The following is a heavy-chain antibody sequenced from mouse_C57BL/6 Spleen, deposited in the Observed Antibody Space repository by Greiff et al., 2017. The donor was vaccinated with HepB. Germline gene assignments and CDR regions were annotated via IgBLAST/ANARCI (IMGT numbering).Heavy chain of an antibody. CDR3: ARNRPYYYGSSYQGLPAMDY. CDR2: ISSGSSTI. Sequence: EVKLVESGGGLVKPGGSLKLSCAASGFTFSDYGMHWVRQAPEKGLEWVAYISSGSSTIYYADTVKGRFTISRDNAKNTLFLQMTSLRSEDTAMYYCARNRPYYYGSSYQGLPAMDYWGQGTSVTVSS. CDR1: GFTFSDYG. J-gene: IGHJ4*01. V-gene: IGHV5-17*01. D-gene: IGHD1-1*01.